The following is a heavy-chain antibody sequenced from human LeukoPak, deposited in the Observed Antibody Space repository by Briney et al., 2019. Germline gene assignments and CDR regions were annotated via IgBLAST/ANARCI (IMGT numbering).Heavy chain of an antibody. V-gene: IGHV3-48*02. Sequence: GGSLRLSCAASGFTFSNYNMNWVRQAPGKGLEWISYISSSGRTTNYADSVKGRFTISRDNAKNSLYLQMNSLKDGDTAVYYCARGSTYYDSSGQVPFDYWGQGTLVTVSS. CDR2: ISSSGRTT. CDR1: GFTFSNYN. D-gene: IGHD3-22*01. J-gene: IGHJ4*02. CDR3: ARGSTYYDSSGQVPFDY.